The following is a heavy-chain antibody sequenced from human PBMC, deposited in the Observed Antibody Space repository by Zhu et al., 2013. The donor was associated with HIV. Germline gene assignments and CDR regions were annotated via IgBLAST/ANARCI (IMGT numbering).Heavy chain of an antibody. D-gene: IGHD2-15*01. V-gene: IGHV1-69*12. CDR1: GGTFSSYA. Sequence: QVQLVQSGAEVKKPGSSVKVSCKASGGTFSSYAISWVRQAPGQGLEWMGGIIPIFGTANYAQKFQGRVTITADESTSTAYMELSSLRSEDTAVYYCASPKDLEFVVVVAATGWADYYYGMDVWGQGTTVTVSS. CDR2: IIPIFGTA. J-gene: IGHJ6*02. CDR3: ASPKDLEFVVVVAATGWADYYYGMDV.